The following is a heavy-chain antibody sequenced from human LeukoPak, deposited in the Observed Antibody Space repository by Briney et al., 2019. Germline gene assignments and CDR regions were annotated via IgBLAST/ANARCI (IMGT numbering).Heavy chain of an antibody. CDR3: ARAAVGADY. V-gene: IGHV1-2*02. D-gene: IGHD1-26*01. Sequence: ASVKVSCKASGYTFTSYGISWVRQAPGQGLEWMGWINPNSGGTNYAQKFQGRVTMTRDTSISTAYMELSRLRSDDTAVYYCARAAVGADYWGQGTLVTVSS. CDR2: INPNSGGT. CDR1: GYTFTSYG. J-gene: IGHJ4*02.